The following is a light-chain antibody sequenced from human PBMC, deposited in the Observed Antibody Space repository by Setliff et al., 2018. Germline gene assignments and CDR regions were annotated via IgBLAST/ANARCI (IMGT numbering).Light chain of an antibody. Sequence: QSALTQPASVSGSPGQSIAISCTGTGSDVGGYDYVPWYQHHPDKAPKLIIYDVTKRPSGISDRFSGSKSGSTASLTISGLQAEDEAHYYCSSYTSISTLFGGGTKVTVL. J-gene: IGLJ2*01. CDR2: DVT. CDR1: GSDVGGYDY. CDR3: SSYTSISTL. V-gene: IGLV2-14*03.